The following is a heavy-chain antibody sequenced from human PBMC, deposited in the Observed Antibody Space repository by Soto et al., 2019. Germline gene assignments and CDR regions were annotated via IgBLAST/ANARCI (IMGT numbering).Heavy chain of an antibody. D-gene: IGHD2-15*01. V-gene: IGHV3-33*03. CDR1: GFTFSSYG. CDR3: ARLYCSASSCYSVGGFDL. J-gene: IGHJ3*01. Sequence: QVQLVESGGGVVQPGRSLRLSCAASGFTFSSYGMHWVRQAPGKGLEWVARMWFDGSDKYSADSVKGRFTISRDNSKNTLYLQMNSLRAEDTAVYYCARLYCSASSCYSVGGFDLWGQGTMVTVSS. CDR2: MWFDGSDK.